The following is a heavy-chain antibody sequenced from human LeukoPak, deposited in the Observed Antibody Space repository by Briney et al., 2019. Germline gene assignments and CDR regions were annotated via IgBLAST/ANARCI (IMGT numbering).Heavy chain of an antibody. CDR2: ISGSGGST. Sequence: HPGGSLRLSCAASGFTFRTYAMSWVRQAPGKGLEWVSGISGSGGSTYYADSVKGRFTISGDNSKNTLYLQMNSLRAEDTAVYYCAKEGDFYDILTDYWGQGTLVTVSS. CDR1: GFTFRTYA. CDR3: AKEGDFYDILTDY. D-gene: IGHD3-9*01. J-gene: IGHJ4*02. V-gene: IGHV3-23*01.